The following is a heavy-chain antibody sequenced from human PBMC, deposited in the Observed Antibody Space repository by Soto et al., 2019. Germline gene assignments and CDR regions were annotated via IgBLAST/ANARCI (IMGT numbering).Heavy chain of an antibody. V-gene: IGHV1-18*01. CDR3: ARAHITIFGVVIGTFDY. J-gene: IGHJ4*02. D-gene: IGHD3-3*01. Sequence: ASVKVSCKASGYTFTSYGISWVRQAPGQGLDWMGWISAYNGNTNYAQKLQGRVTMTTDTSTSTDYMELRSLRSDDTAVYYCARAHITIFGVVIGTFDYWGQGTLVTVSS. CDR2: ISAYNGNT. CDR1: GYTFTSYG.